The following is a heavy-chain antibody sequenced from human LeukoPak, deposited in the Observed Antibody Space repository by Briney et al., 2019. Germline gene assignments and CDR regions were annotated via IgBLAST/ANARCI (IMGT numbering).Heavy chain of an antibody. CDR3: ARDGGMGGFDY. D-gene: IGHD3-16*01. Sequence: GGSLRLSCAASGFTFSSYSMNWVRQAPGKGLEWVSSISSGSTYIYYADSVKGRFTISRDNAKNSLYLQMNSLRAEDTAVYYCARDGGMGGFDYWGQGTLVTVSS. V-gene: IGHV3-21*01. J-gene: IGHJ4*02. CDR1: GFTFSSYS. CDR2: ISSGSTYI.